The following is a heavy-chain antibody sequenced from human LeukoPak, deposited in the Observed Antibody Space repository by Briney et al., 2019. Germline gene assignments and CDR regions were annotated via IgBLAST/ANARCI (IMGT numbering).Heavy chain of an antibody. J-gene: IGHJ4*02. D-gene: IGHD2-2*01. Sequence: GGSLRLSCAASGFTFDDYGMSWVRQAPGKGLEWVSSISSSSSYIYYADSVKGRFTISRDNAKNSLYLQMNSLRAEDTAVYYCARELVMVPAATFDYWGQGTLVTVSS. CDR3: ARELVMVPAATFDY. CDR1: GFTFDDYG. CDR2: ISSSSSYI. V-gene: IGHV3-21*01.